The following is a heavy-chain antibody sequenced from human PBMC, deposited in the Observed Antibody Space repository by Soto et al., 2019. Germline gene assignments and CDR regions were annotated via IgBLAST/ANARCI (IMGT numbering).Heavy chain of an antibody. CDR2: ISDGGSVE. Sequence: EVRLVDSGGGLVQPGGSLRLSCAASGFTFSDYWMSWVRQAPGRGLEWVANISDGGSVEYYVDSVKGRFTISRDSAKNSQFLHMSSMSVEDTAVYYCVLEGYTITWGSCWGPGTLVTVSS. J-gene: IGHJ4*02. CDR3: VLEGYTITWGSC. D-gene: IGHD6-13*01. CDR1: GFTFSDYW. V-gene: IGHV3-7*03.